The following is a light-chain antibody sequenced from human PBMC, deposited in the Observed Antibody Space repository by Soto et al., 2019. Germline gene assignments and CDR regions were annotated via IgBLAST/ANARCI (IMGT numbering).Light chain of an antibody. CDR3: MQPLQSWT. Sequence: DIVMTQSPLSRPVTPGEAASISCRSSQVLLHSNGYNYLAWYLQKPGQSPQLLIYLGSNRASGVPDRFSGSGSGKDFTLKISRVEAEDVGVYYCMQPLQSWTFGQGTKVDIK. J-gene: IGKJ1*01. CDR1: QVLLHSNGYNY. V-gene: IGKV2-28*01. CDR2: LGS.